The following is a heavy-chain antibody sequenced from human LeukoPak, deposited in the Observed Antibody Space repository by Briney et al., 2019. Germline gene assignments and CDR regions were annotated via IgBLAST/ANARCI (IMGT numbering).Heavy chain of an antibody. J-gene: IGHJ3*01. CDR1: GFTFSSHS. CDR3: AREDDDWGPNTLDV. D-gene: IGHD7-27*01. V-gene: IGHV3-48*02. Sequence: QSGGSLRRSCAASGFTFSSHSMNWVRQAPGKGLEWLSYIDSGSGNIYYRDSVKGRFTISRDNAQDSLYLQMDSLRDEDTAVYYCAREDDDWGPNTLDVWGQGTVVTVSS. CDR2: IDSGSGNI.